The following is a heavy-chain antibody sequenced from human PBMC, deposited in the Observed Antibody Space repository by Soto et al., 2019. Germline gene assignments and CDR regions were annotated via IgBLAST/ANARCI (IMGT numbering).Heavy chain of an antibody. D-gene: IGHD1-26*01. CDR1: GFPFGAYG. Sequence: PGGSLRLSCTASGFPFGAYGVTWVRQAPGKGLEWVGFIRSNTHGGTTKYAAAVRGRFTISRDDSKSIAYLQMNSLKIEDTAVYYCTRDRWEPNSYHMDVWGQGTTVTVSS. CDR2: IRSNTHGGTT. J-gene: IGHJ6*02. CDR3: TRDRWEPNSYHMDV. V-gene: IGHV3-49*04.